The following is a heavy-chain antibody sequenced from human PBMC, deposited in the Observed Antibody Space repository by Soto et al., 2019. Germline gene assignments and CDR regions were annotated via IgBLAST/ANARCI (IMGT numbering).Heavy chain of an antibody. D-gene: IGHD3-16*01. CDR2: ISSGGSTI. Sequence: QVQLVESGGGLVKPGGSLRLSCAVSGFTFSDYYMTWIRQAPGKGLEWVSYISSGGSTISYADSVKGRFTISRDNTKNSLYLQMNSLRVEDTAVYYCARNYVWGSYNWGQGTLVTVTS. J-gene: IGHJ4*02. CDR1: GFTFSDYY. V-gene: IGHV3-11*01. CDR3: ARNYVWGSYN.